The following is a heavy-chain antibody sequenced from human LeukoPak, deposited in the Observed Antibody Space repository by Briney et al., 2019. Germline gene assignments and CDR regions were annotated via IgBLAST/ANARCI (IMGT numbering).Heavy chain of an antibody. V-gene: IGHV4-34*01. CDR1: GGSFSDYR. Sequence: PSETLSLTCAVSGGSFSDYRWSWIRQPPGKGLEWIGEINHSGSTNYNPSLKSRVTISVDTSKNQFSLKLSSVTAADTAVYYCASSSWPYYYYGMDAWGQGTTVTVSS. D-gene: IGHD6-13*01. CDR3: ASSSWPYYYYGMDA. J-gene: IGHJ6*02. CDR2: INHSGST.